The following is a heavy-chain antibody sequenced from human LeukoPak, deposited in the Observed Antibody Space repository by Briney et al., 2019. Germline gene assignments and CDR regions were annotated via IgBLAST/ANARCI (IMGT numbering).Heavy chain of an antibody. D-gene: IGHD5-18*01. CDR1: GGSFSGYY. CDR3: ASSHSSGLVDY. CDR2: IYYSGST. J-gene: IGHJ4*02. Sequence: SETLSLTCAVYGGSFSGYYWSWIRHPPGKGLELIWYIYYSGSTNYNPSLNSRVTICVDPSKTQYSLTLSCEPAADTPVYYCASSHSSGLVDYWGQGPLVSVSS. V-gene: IGHV4-59*12.